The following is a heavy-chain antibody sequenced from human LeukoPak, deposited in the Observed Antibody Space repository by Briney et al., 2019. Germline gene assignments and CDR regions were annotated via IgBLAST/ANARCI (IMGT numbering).Heavy chain of an antibody. CDR1: GGSISSNSYY. Sequence: SETLSLTCSVPGGSISSNSYYWGWIRQPPGKGLEWIGSIYYSGTTYYNASLQSRATISADTSKNQVSLRLSSVTAADTAVYYCARQAASVVVVTAKGLYHFDYWGQGILVTVSS. CDR3: ARQAASVVVVTAKGLYHFDY. J-gene: IGHJ4*02. V-gene: IGHV4-39*01. D-gene: IGHD2-21*02. CDR2: IYYSGTT.